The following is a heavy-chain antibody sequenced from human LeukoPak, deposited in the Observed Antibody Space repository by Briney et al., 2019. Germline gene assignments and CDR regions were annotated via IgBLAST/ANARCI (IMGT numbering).Heavy chain of an antibody. D-gene: IGHD6-13*01. Sequence: SETLSLTCAVYGGSFSGYYWSWIRQPPGKGLEWIGEINHSGSTNYNPSLKSRVTISVDTSKNQFSLKLSSVTTADTAAYYCARGKYSSSWYPRRWFDPWGQGTLVTVSS. CDR1: GGSFSGYY. CDR2: INHSGST. V-gene: IGHV4-34*01. J-gene: IGHJ5*02. CDR3: ARGKYSSSWYPRRWFDP.